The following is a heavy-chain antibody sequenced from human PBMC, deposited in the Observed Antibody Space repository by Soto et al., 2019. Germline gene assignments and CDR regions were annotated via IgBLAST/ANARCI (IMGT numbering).Heavy chain of an antibody. CDR2: IKSKTDVGTT. V-gene: IGHV3-15*01. CDR3: TTDGWTDAYGDRWGYYYYYGMDV. CDR1: GFTFSNAW. Sequence: EVQLVESGGGLVKPGGSLRLSCAASGFTFSNAWMSWVRQAPGKGLVWIGRIKSKTDVGTTDYAAPVKGRFTISRDDSKNTLYLQMNSLKTEDTAVYYCTTDGWTDAYGDRWGYYYYYGMDVWGQGTTVTVSS. J-gene: IGHJ6*02. D-gene: IGHD4-17*01.